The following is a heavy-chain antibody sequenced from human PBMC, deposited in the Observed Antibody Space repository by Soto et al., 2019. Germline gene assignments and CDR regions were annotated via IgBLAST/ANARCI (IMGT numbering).Heavy chain of an antibody. V-gene: IGHV3-48*03. D-gene: IGHD2-15*01. CDR3: ARRTVTYSRGMDV. CDR2: ISSSGTTV. CDR1: GFTFRNYE. J-gene: IGHJ6*02. Sequence: EVQLEESGGGLVQPGGSLRLSCAASGFTFRNYEMNWVRQAPGKGLEWISYISSSGTTVYYAGSVTGRFTISRDNAKNSLYLQMHSLRAEDTALYYCARRTVTYSRGMDVWGQGTTVTVSS.